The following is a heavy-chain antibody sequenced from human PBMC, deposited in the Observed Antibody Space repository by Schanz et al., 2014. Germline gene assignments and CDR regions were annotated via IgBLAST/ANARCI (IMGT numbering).Heavy chain of an antibody. Sequence: EVHLLESGGGLVPPGGSLRLSCAASGFNFSDYAMCWVRQAPGKGLEWVSAISGSGGSTYYADSVKGRFTISRDNSKNTLYLQMNSLRAEDTAVYYCARGGFGEVSYFDYWGQGTLVTVSS. D-gene: IGHD3-10*01. CDR2: ISGSGGST. J-gene: IGHJ4*02. CDR3: ARGGFGEVSYFDY. CDR1: GFNFSDYA. V-gene: IGHV3-23*01.